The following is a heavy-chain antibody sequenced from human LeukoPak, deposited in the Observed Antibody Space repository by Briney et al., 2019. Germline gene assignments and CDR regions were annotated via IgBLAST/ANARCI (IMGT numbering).Heavy chain of an antibody. CDR3: ARETITMVRGVYYHYGIDV. J-gene: IGHJ6*02. CDR1: GYTLTELS. CDR2: FDPEDGET. D-gene: IGHD3-10*01. Sequence: ASVKVSCKVSGYTLTELSMHWVRQAPGKGLEWMGGFDPEDGETIYAQKFQGRVTMTEDTSTDTAYMELSSLGSEDTAVYYCARETITMVRGVYYHYGIDVWGQGTTVTVSS. V-gene: IGHV1-24*01.